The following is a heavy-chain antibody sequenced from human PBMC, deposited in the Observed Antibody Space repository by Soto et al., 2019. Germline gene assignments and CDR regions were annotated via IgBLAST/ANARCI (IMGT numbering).Heavy chain of an antibody. Sequence: SETLSLTCTVSGGSISSGGYYWSWLRQHPGKGLEWIGYIYYSGSTYYNPSLKSRVTISVDTSKNQFPLKLSPVTAADTAVYCCARAPYSSSSPVFDYWGQRALVTVSS. CDR2: IYYSGST. D-gene: IGHD6-6*01. J-gene: IGHJ4*02. CDR3: ARAPYSSSSPVFDY. V-gene: IGHV4-31*03. CDR1: GGSISSGGYY.